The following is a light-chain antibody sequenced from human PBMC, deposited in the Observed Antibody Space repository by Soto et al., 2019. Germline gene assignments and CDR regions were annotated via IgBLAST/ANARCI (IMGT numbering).Light chain of an antibody. CDR3: SSYSAIGPSYV. Sequence: QSALTQPASVSGSPGRSITISCTGTSSDVGTYNLVSWYQHHPGKAPKLMIFEVSNRPSGVSHRFSGSKSGNTASLTISGLQTEDEADYYCSSYSAIGPSYVFATGTKVTVL. CDR2: EVS. J-gene: IGLJ1*01. CDR1: SSDVGTYNL. V-gene: IGLV2-23*02.